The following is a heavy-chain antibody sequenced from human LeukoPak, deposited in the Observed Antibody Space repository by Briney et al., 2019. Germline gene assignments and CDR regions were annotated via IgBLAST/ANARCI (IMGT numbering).Heavy chain of an antibody. CDR1: GFTFSNFW. J-gene: IGHJ4*02. Sequence: GGALRLSCAASGFTFSNFWMSWVRQAPGRGLEGVANIKQDGSEKNYVDSVKGRFTISRDNAENSLSLQMNSLRAEDTAIYFCARDGRYGAGTSDYWGQGALVTVSS. V-gene: IGHV3-7*01. CDR2: IKQDGSEK. D-gene: IGHD3-10*01. CDR3: ARDGRYGAGTSDY.